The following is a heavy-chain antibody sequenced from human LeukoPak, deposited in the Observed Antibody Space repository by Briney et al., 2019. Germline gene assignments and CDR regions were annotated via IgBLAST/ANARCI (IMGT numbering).Heavy chain of an antibody. Sequence: GGSLRLSCAASGFTVSSNYMSWVRQAPGKGLEWVSGIYSGGSTYYADSVKGRFTISRHNSKNTLYLQMNSLRAEDTAVYYCARAEGVGRGYYGMDVWAKGPRLPSP. D-gene: IGHD2-15*01. V-gene: IGHV3-53*04. CDR1: GFTVSSNY. CDR2: IYSGGST. CDR3: ARAEGVGRGYYGMDV. J-gene: IGHJ6*02.